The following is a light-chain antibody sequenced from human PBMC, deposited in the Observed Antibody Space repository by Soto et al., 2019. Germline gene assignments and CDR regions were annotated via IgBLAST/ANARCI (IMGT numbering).Light chain of an antibody. J-gene: IGLJ1*01. V-gene: IGLV2-14*01. CDR1: SSDVGGYNY. CDR2: EVS. Sequence: QSALTQPASVSGSPGQSITISCTGTSSDVGGYNYVSWYQQHPGKAPKLMIYEVSNRPSGVSNRFSGSKSDNTASLTISGLQAEDEADYYCSSYTSSSTYVFRTGTKVTVL. CDR3: SSYTSSSTYV.